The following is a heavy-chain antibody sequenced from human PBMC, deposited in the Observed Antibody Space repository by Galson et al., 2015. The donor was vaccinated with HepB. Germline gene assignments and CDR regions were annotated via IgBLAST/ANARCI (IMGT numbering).Heavy chain of an antibody. V-gene: IGHV1-69*10. Sequence: SVKVSCKASGGTFSSYAISWVRQAPGQGLEWMGGIIPILGIANYAQKFQGRVTITADKSTSTAYMELSSLRSEDTAVYYCASPQDYSNYERDYYYYMDVWGKGTTVTVSS. D-gene: IGHD4-11*01. J-gene: IGHJ6*03. CDR3: ASPQDYSNYERDYYYYMDV. CDR2: IIPILGIA. CDR1: GGTFSSYA.